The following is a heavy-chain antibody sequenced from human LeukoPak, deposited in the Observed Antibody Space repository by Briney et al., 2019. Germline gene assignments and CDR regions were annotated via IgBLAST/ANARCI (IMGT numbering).Heavy chain of an antibody. Sequence: GGSLRLSCAASGFTFSSYWMHWVRQTPGKGLVWVSRIKSDGSTIYADSVKGRFTISRDNSKNTLYLQMIRLRTEDTAVYYCAKTVGQHQLIGFGLDYWGQGTLVTVSS. CDR3: AKTVGQHQLIGFGLDY. CDR2: IKSDGST. CDR1: GFTFSSYW. J-gene: IGHJ4*02. V-gene: IGHV3-74*01. D-gene: IGHD6-13*01.